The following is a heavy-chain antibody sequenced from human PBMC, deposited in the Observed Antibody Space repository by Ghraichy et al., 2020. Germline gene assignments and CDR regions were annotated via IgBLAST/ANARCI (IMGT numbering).Heavy chain of an antibody. D-gene: IGHD6-13*01. CDR1: GFTFSSYG. J-gene: IGHJ4*02. CDR2: IWYDGSNK. Sequence: GGSLRLSCAASGFTFSSYGMHWVRQAPGKGLEWVAVIWYDGSNKYYADSVKGRFTISRDNSKNTLYLQMNSLRAEDTAVYYCAGGIAAAVFPIDYWGQGTLVTVSS. CDR3: AGGIAAAVFPIDY. V-gene: IGHV3-33*01.